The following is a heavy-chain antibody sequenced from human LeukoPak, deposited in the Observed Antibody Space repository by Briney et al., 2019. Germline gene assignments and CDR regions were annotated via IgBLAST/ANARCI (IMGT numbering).Heavy chain of an antibody. CDR3: TRVGYCATTSCRTAFDI. J-gene: IGHJ3*02. CDR1: GFTFTSYA. CDR2: ISVNGGTT. D-gene: IGHD2-2*01. Sequence: GGSLRLSCAASGFTFTSYAMSWVRQAPGKGLEWVSGISVNGGTTYYADSVKGRFTISRDNSKNTLYLQMNSLRAEDTAVYFCTRVGYCATTSCRTAFDIWGQGTMVTVSS. V-gene: IGHV3-23*01.